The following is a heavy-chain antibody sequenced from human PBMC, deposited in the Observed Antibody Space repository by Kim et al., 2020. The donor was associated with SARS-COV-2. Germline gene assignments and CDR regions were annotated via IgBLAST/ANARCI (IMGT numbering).Heavy chain of an antibody. J-gene: IGHJ4*02. CDR1: GGTFSSYA. CDR3: ARDGREGGYSYGYVY. CDR2: IIPIFGTA. Sequence: SVKVSCKASGGTFSSYAISWVRQAPGQGLEWMGGIIPIFGTANYAQKFHGRVTITADESTSTAYMELSSLRSEDTAVYYCARDGREGGYSYGYVYWGQGTLVTVSS. V-gene: IGHV1-69*13. D-gene: IGHD5-18*01.